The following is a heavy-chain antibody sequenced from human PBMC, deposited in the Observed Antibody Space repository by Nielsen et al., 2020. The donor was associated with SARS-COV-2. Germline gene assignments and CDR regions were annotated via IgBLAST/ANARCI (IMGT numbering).Heavy chain of an antibody. CDR3: ARGSVNYYYVMDV. V-gene: IGHV4-59*01. D-gene: IGHD3-16*02. CDR2: IYYSGSA. CDR1: GGSITTYY. Sequence: SETLSLTCAVSGGSITTYYWSWIRQPPGKGLEWIGNIYYSGSANYNPYLMSRVTISADRTKNQFSLKLSSVTAADTAVYYCARGSVNYYYVMDVWGQGTTVTVSS. J-gene: IGHJ6*02.